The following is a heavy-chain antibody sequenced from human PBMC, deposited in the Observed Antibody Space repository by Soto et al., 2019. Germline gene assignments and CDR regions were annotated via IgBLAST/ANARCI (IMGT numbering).Heavy chain of an antibody. CDR2: IHPGDSDT. J-gene: IGHJ6*04. D-gene: IGHD2-15*01. CDR1: GYSFTSYW. CDR3: ARPPGPDVAASLEYYYFSGMDA. Sequence: GESLKISCEASGYSFTSYWIGWVRQMPRKGLEWMGIIHPGDSDTKYSPSFQGQVTLSVDKSITTAYLQWRRLKASDTAMYHCARPPGPDVAASLEYYYFSGMDAWGEGTTGTVSA. V-gene: IGHV5-51*01.